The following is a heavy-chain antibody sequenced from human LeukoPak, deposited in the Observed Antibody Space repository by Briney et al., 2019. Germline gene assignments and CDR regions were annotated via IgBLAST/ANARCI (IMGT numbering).Heavy chain of an antibody. J-gene: IGHJ4*02. D-gene: IGHD6-19*01. CDR3: ARDPSYGSGSY. Sequence: GGSLRLSCAASGFTFDIYDMSWVRQAPGKGLEWISGINWNGGSTGYADSVKGRFTISRDNAKNSLYLQMNSPRAEDTAVYYCARDPSYGSGSYWGQGTLVTVSS. CDR1: GFTFDIYD. V-gene: IGHV3-20*04. CDR2: INWNGGST.